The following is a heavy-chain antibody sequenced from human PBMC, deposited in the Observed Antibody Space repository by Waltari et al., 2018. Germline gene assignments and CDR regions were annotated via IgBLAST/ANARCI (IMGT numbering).Heavy chain of an antibody. CDR2: IYTSGST. J-gene: IGHJ4*02. CDR1: GGSISSSY. CDR3: ARDIVVVPAASAFDY. Sequence: QVQLQESAPGLVKPSETLSLTCTVSGGSISSSYWSWIRQPAGKGLEWIGRIYTSGSTNYNPSLKSRVTMSVDTSKNQFSLKLSSVTAADTAVYYCARDIVVVPAASAFDYWGQGTLVTVSS. V-gene: IGHV4-4*07. D-gene: IGHD2-2*01.